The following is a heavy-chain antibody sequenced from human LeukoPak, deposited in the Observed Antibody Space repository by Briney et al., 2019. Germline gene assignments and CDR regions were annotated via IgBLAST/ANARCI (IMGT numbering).Heavy chain of an antibody. CDR1: GGSISSYY. CDR3: ARTYYDILTGYYILDY. CDR2: IYYSGST. J-gene: IGHJ4*02. V-gene: IGHV4-59*01. Sequence: SETLSLTCTVSGGSISSYYWSWIRQPPGKGLEWIGYIYYSGSTNYNPSLKSRVTISVDTSKNQFSLKLSSVTAADTAVYYCARTYYDILTGYYILDYWGQGTLVTVSS. D-gene: IGHD3-9*01.